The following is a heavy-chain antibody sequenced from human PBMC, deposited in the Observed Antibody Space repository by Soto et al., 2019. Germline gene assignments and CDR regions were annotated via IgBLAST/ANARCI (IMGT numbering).Heavy chain of an antibody. D-gene: IGHD3-10*01. CDR3: ARDGYDGSGSPYPAY. J-gene: IGHJ4*02. Sequence: SETLSLTCTVSGGSMSEYFWSWIRQSPGKGLEWIGYVYYLGSTDYNPSLKSRVTISVDTSKRQFSLKLSSVAVADTAVYYCARDGYDGSGSPYPAYWGPGAQVTVSS. CDR2: VYYLGST. V-gene: IGHV4-59*01. CDR1: GGSMSEYF.